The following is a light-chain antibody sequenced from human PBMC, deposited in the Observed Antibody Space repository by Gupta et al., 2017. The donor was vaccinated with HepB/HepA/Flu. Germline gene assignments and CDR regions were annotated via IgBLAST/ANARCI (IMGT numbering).Light chain of an antibody. CDR2: AAS. CDR3: QQGYSSPLT. J-gene: IGKJ4*01. V-gene: IGKV1-39*01. CDR1: HSISRS. Sequence: EIQMTQSPCSLSASVGDRVTITCRASHSISRSLHWYQQKPGKAPNLLIYAASSLHSGVPSRFSGSGSGTDFTLTISNLQPEDFASYYCQQGYSSPLTFGGGTKLEIK.